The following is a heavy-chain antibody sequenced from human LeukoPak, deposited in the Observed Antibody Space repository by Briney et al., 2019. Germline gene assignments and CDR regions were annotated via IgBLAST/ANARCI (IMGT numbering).Heavy chain of an antibody. J-gene: IGHJ4*02. D-gene: IGHD2-15*01. CDR3: ATGRYCSGGSCRRNYFDY. CDR2: IYPGDSDN. V-gene: IGHV5-51*01. Sequence: GESLKISCKGSGYSFTSYWIGWVRPMPGKGLEWMGIIYPGDSDNGYSPSFQGQVTISADKSISTAYLQWSSLKASDTAMYYCATGRYCSGGSCRRNYFDYWGQGTLVTVSS. CDR1: GYSFTSYW.